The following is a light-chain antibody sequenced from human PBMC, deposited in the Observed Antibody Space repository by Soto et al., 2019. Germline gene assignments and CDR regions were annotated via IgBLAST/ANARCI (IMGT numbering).Light chain of an antibody. V-gene: IGLV2-14*01. J-gene: IGLJ1*01. CDR3: SSYTSSSTLGV. Sequence: QSALTQPASVSGSPGQSITISCTGTSSDVGGYNYVSWYQQHPGKAPKLMIYDVSNRPSGVSNRFSGSKSGNTASLTISGLQAEHEEDYYCSSYTSSSTLGVFGTGTKVTVL. CDR1: SSDVGGYNY. CDR2: DVS.